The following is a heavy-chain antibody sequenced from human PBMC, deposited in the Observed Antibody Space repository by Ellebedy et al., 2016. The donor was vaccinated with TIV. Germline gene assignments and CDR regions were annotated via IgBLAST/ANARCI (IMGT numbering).Heavy chain of an antibody. CDR1: GFTFSSYA. CDR2: ISSNGGST. J-gene: IGHJ4*02. D-gene: IGHD1-26*01. V-gene: IGHV3-64D*09. CDR3: VKGRVREGHFDY. Sequence: GESLKISCSASGFTFSSYAMHWVRQAPGKGLEYVSVISSNGGSTYYADSVKGRFTISRDNSKNTLDLQMSRMRVEDTAVYYCVKGRVREGHFDYWGQGTLVTVSS.